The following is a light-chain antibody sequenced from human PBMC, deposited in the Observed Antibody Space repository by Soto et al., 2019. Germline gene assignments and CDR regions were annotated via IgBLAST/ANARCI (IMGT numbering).Light chain of an antibody. CDR2: AAS. CDR1: QDIASY. V-gene: IGKV1-9*01. CDR3: QQLNVKLL. J-gene: IGKJ2*01. Sequence: IQLTQSPSSLSASIGDRVTITCRASQDIASYLAWYQQKPGNAPKLLIYAASTLHSGVPSRFSGSGSGTDFTLTISSLHPEDFVTYYCQQLNVKLLFGQGPKLEIK.